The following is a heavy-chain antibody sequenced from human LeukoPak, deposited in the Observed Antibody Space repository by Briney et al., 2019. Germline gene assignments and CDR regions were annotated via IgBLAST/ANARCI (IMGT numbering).Heavy chain of an antibody. CDR2: IYYSGST. J-gene: IGHJ4*02. Sequence: SETLSLTCTVSGGSISGYYWSWIRQSPGKGLEGIAYIYYSGSTNYNPSLKSRVTISVDTYKHQFSLKLSSVTAADAAVYYCARHLTRTRSLDYWGQGTLVTVSS. V-gene: IGHV4-59*08. CDR1: GGSISGYY. CDR3: ARHLTRTRSLDY. D-gene: IGHD1-14*01.